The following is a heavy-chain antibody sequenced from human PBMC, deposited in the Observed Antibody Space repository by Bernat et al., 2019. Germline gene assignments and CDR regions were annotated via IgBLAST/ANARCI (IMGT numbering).Heavy chain of an antibody. CDR2: IYYRGST. Sequence: QLQLQESGPGLVKPSETLSLTCTVSGGSISSSSYYWGWIRQPPGKGLEWIGSIYYRGSTYYNPSLKSRVTISVDTSTNQFSLTLSSVTAADPAVYYCARLSHSGYKVDYWGQGTLVTVSS. CDR3: ARLSHSGYKVDY. V-gene: IGHV4-39*01. CDR1: GGSISSSSYY. D-gene: IGHD6-25*01. J-gene: IGHJ4*02.